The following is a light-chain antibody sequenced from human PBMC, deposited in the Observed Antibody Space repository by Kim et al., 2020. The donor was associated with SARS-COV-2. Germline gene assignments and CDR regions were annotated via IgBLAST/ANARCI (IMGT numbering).Light chain of an antibody. V-gene: IGLV3-1*01. CDR3: QAWDSSTVV. CDR2: QDS. CDR1: KLGDKY. J-gene: IGLJ2*01. Sequence: VAPGQTASITCSGVKLGDKYACWYQQKPGQSPVLVIYQDSKRPSGIPERFSGSNSGNTATLTISGTQAMDEADYYCQAWDSSTVVFGGGTQLTVL.